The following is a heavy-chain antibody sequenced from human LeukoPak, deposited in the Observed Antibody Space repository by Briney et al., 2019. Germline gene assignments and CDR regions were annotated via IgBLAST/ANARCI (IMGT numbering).Heavy chain of an antibody. J-gene: IGHJ4*02. D-gene: IGHD1-26*01. CDR1: GYSFTSYG. V-gene: IGHV1-18*01. CDR2: ISAYNGNT. Sequence: ASVTLSCKSSGYSFTSYGNSWVRQAHGQGLEWMGWISAYNGNTTYAQKLQGRVTMTTDTSTSTAYMELRSLRSDDTAVYYCARAVGSYPERIDYWGQGTLVTVSS. CDR3: ARAVGSYPERIDY.